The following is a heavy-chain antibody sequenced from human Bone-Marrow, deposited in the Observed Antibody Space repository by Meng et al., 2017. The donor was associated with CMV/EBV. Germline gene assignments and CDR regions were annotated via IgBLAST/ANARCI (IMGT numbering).Heavy chain of an antibody. Sequence: YGGSFSGYYWSWIRQPPGKGLEWIGEINHSGSTNYNPSLKSRVTISVDTSKNQFSLKLSSVTAADTAVYYCARGYIGGSTSSKDWFDPWGQGTLVTVSS. CDR2: INHSGST. D-gene: IGHD2-2*01. V-gene: IGHV4-34*01. CDR1: GGSFSGYY. CDR3: ARGYIGGSTSSKDWFDP. J-gene: IGHJ5*02.